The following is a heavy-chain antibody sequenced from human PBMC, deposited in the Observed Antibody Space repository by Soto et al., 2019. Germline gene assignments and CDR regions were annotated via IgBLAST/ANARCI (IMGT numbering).Heavy chain of an antibody. CDR2: ITTSGGNT. V-gene: IGHV3-23*01. J-gene: IGHJ6*03. CDR1: GFTFSTYA. CDR3: AGRYCTNGVCYTNYYDYIDV. Sequence: VQLLESGGGLVQPGGSLRLSCAASGFTFSTYAMSWVRQAPGKGLEWVSTITTSGGNTYYADSVQGRFTISGDNSKNTLYLQMNSLRAEDTAVYYCAGRYCTNGVCYTNYYDYIDVWGKGTTVTFSS. D-gene: IGHD2-8*01.